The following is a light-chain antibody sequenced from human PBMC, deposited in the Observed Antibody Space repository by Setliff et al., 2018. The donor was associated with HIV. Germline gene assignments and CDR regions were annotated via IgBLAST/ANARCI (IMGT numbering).Light chain of an antibody. Sequence: SYEPTQPPSVSVAPGQTARIPCGGNNIGSKTVHWYQQKPGQAPVVVIFYNRDRPSGIPERFSGSNSGNTATLTISRVEGGDEAAYYCQVWDNTNDHYVFGTGTKVTVL. CDR2: YNR. V-gene: IGLV3-21*04. CDR3: QVWDNTNDHYV. CDR1: NIGSKT. J-gene: IGLJ1*01.